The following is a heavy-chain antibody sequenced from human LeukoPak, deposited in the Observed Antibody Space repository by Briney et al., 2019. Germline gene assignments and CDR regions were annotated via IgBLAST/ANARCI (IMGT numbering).Heavy chain of an antibody. Sequence: ASVKISCKVSGYTFTDYYMHWVQQAPGKGLEWVGLVDPEDGETIYAEKFQGRVTITADTSTDTAYMELSSRTSEDKAEYYCATKSQAHRDYDFPYWGQGTLVTVSS. J-gene: IGHJ4*02. V-gene: IGHV1-69-2*01. CDR3: ATKSQAHRDYDFPY. CDR2: VDPEDGET. D-gene: IGHD3-3*01. CDR1: GYTFTDYY.